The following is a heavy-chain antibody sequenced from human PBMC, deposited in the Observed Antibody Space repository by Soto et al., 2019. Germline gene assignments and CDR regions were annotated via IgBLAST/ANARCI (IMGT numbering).Heavy chain of an antibody. CDR2: IITILGIA. CDR3: ARDRDIVVVTAAPHHWYFDL. V-gene: IGHV1-69*08. J-gene: IGHJ2*01. CDR1: GGTFSSYT. D-gene: IGHD2-2*01. Sequence: QVQLVQSGAEVKKPGSSVKVSCKASGGTFSSYTISWVRQAPGQGLEWMGRIITILGIANYAQKFQGRVTITADKYTTTAYMDLSRLRSEVTALYYCARDRDIVVVTAAPHHWYFDLWGRGTLVTVSS.